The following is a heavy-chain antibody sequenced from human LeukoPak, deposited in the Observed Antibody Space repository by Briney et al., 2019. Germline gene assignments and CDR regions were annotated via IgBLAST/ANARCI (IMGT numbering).Heavy chain of an antibody. Sequence: PSETLSLTCTVSGGSISSYYWSWIRQPPGKGLEWIGYIYYSGSTNYNPSLKSRVTISVDTSKNQFSLKLSSVTAADTAVYYCAIWGKRDGYKASSYHFDYWGQGTLVTVSS. CDR1: GGSISSYY. D-gene: IGHD5-24*01. V-gene: IGHV4-59*01. J-gene: IGHJ4*02. CDR2: IYYSGST. CDR3: AIWGKRDGYKASSYHFDY.